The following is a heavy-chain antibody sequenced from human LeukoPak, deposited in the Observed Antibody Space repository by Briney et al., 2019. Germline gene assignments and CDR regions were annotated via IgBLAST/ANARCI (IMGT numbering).Heavy chain of an antibody. V-gene: IGHV4-61*09. CDR2: IHTSGNT. J-gene: IGHJ6*03. CDR1: GGSISSGRYC. Sequence: PSETLSLTCTVSGGSISSGRYCWSWIRQPAGKGLEWIGHIHTSGNTNYNPSLKSRLTISVDTSKNQFSLKLSSVTAADTAVYYCARDALGYCSGGSCYAPYYYYYMDVWGKGTTVTVSS. CDR3: ARDALGYCSGGSCYAPYYYYYMDV. D-gene: IGHD2-15*01.